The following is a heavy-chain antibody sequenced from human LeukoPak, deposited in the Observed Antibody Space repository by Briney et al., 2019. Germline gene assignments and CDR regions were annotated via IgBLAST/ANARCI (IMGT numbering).Heavy chain of an antibody. CDR3: VRDVAREFDF. CDR2: ISAYNGNT. Sequence: GASVKVSCKASGYTFTNYGISWVRQAPGQGLEWMGWISAYNGNTKYAQKVQGRVTMTTDTSTSTVYMDVSSLTSDDTAVYYCVRDVAREFDFWGQGSLVTVSS. J-gene: IGHJ4*02. V-gene: IGHV1-18*01. CDR1: GYTFTNYG. D-gene: IGHD5-24*01.